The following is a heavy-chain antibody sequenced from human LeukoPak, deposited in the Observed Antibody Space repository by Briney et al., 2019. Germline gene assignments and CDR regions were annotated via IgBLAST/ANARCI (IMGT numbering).Heavy chain of an antibody. V-gene: IGHV4-59*01. CDR1: AGSISSYY. J-gene: IGHJ4*02. D-gene: IGHD5-12*01. CDR3: ARGLRGYGGYNDY. CDR2: IYYSGST. Sequence: SETLSLTCTVSAGSISSYYWSWIRQPPGKGLEWIGYIYYSGSTNYNPSLKSRVTISVDTSKNQFSLKLSSVTATDTAVYYCARGLRGYGGYNDYWGQGTLVTVSS.